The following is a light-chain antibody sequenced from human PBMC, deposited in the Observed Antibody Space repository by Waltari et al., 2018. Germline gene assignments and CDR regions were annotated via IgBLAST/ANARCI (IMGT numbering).Light chain of an antibody. J-gene: IGKJ2*01. CDR2: DAS. CDR3: LQRSNWPYT. V-gene: IGKV3-11*01. CDR1: QTVRIF. Sequence: EIVLTQSPATLSLSPGERATLSCRASQTVRIFLAWYQQKPGQAPRLLIFDASSRAPGIPAKFRGSGSGTDFTLTVSNLEPEDFAVYYCLQRSNWPYTFGQGTRVEIK.